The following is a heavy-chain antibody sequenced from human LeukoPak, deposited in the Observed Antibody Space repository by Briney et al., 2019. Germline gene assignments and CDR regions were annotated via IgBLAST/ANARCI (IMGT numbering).Heavy chain of an antibody. CDR2: ISTYNDNT. CDR1: GYTFTIYG. V-gene: IGHV1-18*01. D-gene: IGHD6-13*01. J-gene: IGHJ5*02. CDR3: ARVYGGSSWYLSWFDP. Sequence: ASVKVSFKASGYTFTIYGLSWVRQAPGQGLEWMGWISTYNDNTHYAQTFQGRVTMTTDTSTNTAYMELRSLRSDDTAVYYCARVYGGSSWYLSWFDPWGQGTLVTVSS.